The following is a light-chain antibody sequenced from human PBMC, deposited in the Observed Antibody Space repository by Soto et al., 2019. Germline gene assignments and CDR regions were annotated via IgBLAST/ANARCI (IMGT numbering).Light chain of an antibody. Sequence: EIVLTQSPATLSLSPGERATLSCRASQSVSTYLAWYQQKPGQAPRLLIYDASSRATGIPARFSGSGSGTECTLTISSLQPEDFVVYYCQQRSNWPVTFGQGTRVEIK. CDR2: DAS. CDR1: QSVSTY. V-gene: IGKV3-11*01. J-gene: IGKJ1*01. CDR3: QQRSNWPVT.